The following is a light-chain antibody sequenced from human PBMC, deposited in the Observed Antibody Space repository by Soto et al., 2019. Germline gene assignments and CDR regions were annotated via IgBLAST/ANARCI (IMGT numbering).Light chain of an antibody. CDR3: ATWDDSLDGVI. Sequence: QSVLTQPPSVSGAPGQRVTISCSGNSSNIGAGFDVHWYQQLPGVAPKLLIYTNNQRPSGVPDRFSGSKSGTSASLAISGLQSEDEANYYCATWDDSLDGVIFGGGTKLTVL. J-gene: IGLJ2*01. CDR2: TNN. CDR1: SSNIGAGFD. V-gene: IGLV1-44*01.